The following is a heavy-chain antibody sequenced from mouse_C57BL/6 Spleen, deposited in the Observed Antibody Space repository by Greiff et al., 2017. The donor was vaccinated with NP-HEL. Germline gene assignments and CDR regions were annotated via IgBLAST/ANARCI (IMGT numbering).Heavy chain of an antibody. Sequence: EVKLMESGGGLVKPGGSLKLSCAASGFTFSDYGMHWVRQAPEKGLEWVAYISSGSSTIYYADTVKGRFTISRDNAKNTLFLQMTSLRSEDTAMYYCAREGTYYDYDVYFDVWGTGTTVTVSS. J-gene: IGHJ1*03. D-gene: IGHD2-4*01. CDR2: ISSGSSTI. V-gene: IGHV5-17*01. CDR1: GFTFSDYG. CDR3: AREGTYYDYDVYFDV.